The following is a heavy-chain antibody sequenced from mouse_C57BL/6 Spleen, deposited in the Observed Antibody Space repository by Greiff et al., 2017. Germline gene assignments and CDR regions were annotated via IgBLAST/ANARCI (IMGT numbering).Heavy chain of an antibody. CDR3: ARFYDYDGFAY. D-gene: IGHD2-4*01. CDR1: GYTFTSYW. J-gene: IGHJ3*01. Sequence: ESGAELVKPGASVKLSCKASGYTFTSYWMQWVKQRPGQGLEWIGEIDPSDSYTNYNQKFKGKATLTVDTSSSTAYMQLSSLTSEDSAVYYCARFYDYDGFAYWGQGTLVTVSA. CDR2: IDPSDSYT. V-gene: IGHV1-50*01.